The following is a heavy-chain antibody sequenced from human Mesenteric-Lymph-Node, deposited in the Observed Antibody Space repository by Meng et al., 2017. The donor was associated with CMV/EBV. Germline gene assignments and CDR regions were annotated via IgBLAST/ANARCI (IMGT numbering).Heavy chain of an antibody. CDR3: ARVDCSSSNCYIDY. Sequence: SETLSLTCTVSGGSISSYYWSWIRQPPGKGLEWIGHIYYSGGTSYNPSLKSRVTISVDTSKNQLSLRLRSVTAADTAVYYCARVDCSSSNCYIDYWGQGTLVTVSS. CDR1: GGSISSYY. D-gene: IGHD2-2*01. V-gene: IGHV4-59*08. CDR2: IYYSGGT. J-gene: IGHJ4*02.